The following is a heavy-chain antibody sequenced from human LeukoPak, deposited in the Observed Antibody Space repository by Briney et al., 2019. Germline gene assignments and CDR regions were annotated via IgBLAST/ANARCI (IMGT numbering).Heavy chain of an antibody. J-gene: IGHJ4*02. Sequence: GSLRLSCAASGFTVSSNYMSWVRQAPGKGLEWVSVIYSGGSTYYADSVKGRFTISRDNSKNTLYLQMNSLRAEDTAVYYCARLKTWGGTQPYDYWGQGTLVTVSS. CDR2: IYSGGST. D-gene: IGHD2-21*01. CDR3: ARLKTWGGTQPYDY. CDR1: GFTVSSNY. V-gene: IGHV3-53*01.